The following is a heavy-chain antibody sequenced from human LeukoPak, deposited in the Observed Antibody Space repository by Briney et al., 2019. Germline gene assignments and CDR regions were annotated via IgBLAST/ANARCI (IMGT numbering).Heavy chain of an antibody. D-gene: IGHD3-10*01. CDR1: GGSISSYY. CDR2: IYYSGST. CDR3: ARGAMVRGVILTHYFDF. V-gene: IGHV4-59*01. Sequence: SETLSLTCTVSGGSISSYYWSWIRQPPGKRLEWIWYIYYSGSTNYDPSLKSRVTISVDTSKNQFSLKLSSVTAADTAVYYCARGAMVRGVILTHYFDFWGQGTLVTVSS. J-gene: IGHJ4*02.